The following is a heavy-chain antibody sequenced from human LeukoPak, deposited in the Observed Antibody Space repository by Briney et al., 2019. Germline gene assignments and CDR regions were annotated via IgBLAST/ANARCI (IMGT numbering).Heavy chain of an antibody. CDR2: INPNDGST. CDR3: ATGRFLEYNWFDP. CDR1: GYTFTNYY. J-gene: IGHJ5*02. V-gene: IGHV1-46*01. D-gene: IGHD3-3*01. Sequence: GASVKVSCKASGYTFTNYYMHWVRQAPGQGLEWMGIINPNDGSTSYAQKFQGRVSMTRDTPTGTVHMELSSLSSEDTAVYYCATGRFLEYNWFDPWGQGTLVTVSS.